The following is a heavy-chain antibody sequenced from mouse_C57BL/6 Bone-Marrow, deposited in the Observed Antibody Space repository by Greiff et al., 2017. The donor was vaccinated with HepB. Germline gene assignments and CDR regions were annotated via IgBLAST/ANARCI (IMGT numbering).Heavy chain of an antibody. Sequence: QVQLQQSGAELVKPGASVKLSCKASGYTFTSYWMQWVKQRPGQGLEWIGEIDPSDSYTNYNQKFKGKATLTVDTSSSTAYMQLSSLTSEDSAVYYCARERNYYGSLYYAMDYWGQGTSVTVSS. V-gene: IGHV1-50*01. CDR1: GYTFTSYW. CDR2: IDPSDSYT. D-gene: IGHD1-1*01. J-gene: IGHJ4*01. CDR3: ARERNYYGSLYYAMDY.